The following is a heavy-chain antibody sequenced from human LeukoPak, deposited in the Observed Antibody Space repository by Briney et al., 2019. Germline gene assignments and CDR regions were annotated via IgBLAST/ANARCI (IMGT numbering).Heavy chain of an antibody. J-gene: IGHJ5*02. CDR2: ISYDGSNK. CDR1: GFTFSSYG. D-gene: IGHD2-15*01. V-gene: IGHV3-30*18. CDR3: AKVNGYCSGGSCPGWFDP. Sequence: GGSLRLSCAASGFTFSSYGMHWVRQAPGKGLEWVAVISYDGSNKYYADSVKGRFTISRDNSKNTLYLQMNSLRAEDTAVYYCAKVNGYCSGGSCPGWFDPWGRGTLVTVSS.